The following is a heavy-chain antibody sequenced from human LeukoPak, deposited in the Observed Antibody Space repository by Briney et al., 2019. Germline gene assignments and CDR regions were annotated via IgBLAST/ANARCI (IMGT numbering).Heavy chain of an antibody. Sequence: SETLSLTCTVSGGSISTSSYYWGWVRQPPWKGLEWIGNIFYSGSTYYSPSLKSRVTISLDTSRNQFSLKLNSVTAADTAVYYCAREYYDILTGYYGQGAFDIWGQGTMVTVSS. J-gene: IGHJ3*02. D-gene: IGHD3-9*01. V-gene: IGHV4-39*07. CDR1: GGSISTSSYY. CDR3: AREYYDILTGYYGQGAFDI. CDR2: IFYSGST.